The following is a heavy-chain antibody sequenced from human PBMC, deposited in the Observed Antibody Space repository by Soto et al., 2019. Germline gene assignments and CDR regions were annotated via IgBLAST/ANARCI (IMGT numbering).Heavy chain of an antibody. V-gene: IGHV1-3*01. D-gene: IGHD5-18*01. Sequence: ASVKVSFKASGYTFTSYAMHWVRQAPGQRLEWMGWINAGNGNTKYSQKFQGRVTITRDTSASTAYMELSSLRSEDTAVYYCARAKTREIHLAYYFDYWGQGTLVTAYS. CDR2: INAGNGNT. J-gene: IGHJ4*02. CDR3: ARAKTREIHLAYYFDY. CDR1: GYTFTSYA.